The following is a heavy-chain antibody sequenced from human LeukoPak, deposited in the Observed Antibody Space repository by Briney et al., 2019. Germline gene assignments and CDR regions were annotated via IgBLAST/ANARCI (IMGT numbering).Heavy chain of an antibody. J-gene: IGHJ6*03. Sequence: SETLSLTCAVSGGSISSRNWWSWVRQPPGKGLEWIAEIHHSGSTYYNPSLKSRVTISVDTSKNQFSLKLSSVTAADTAVYYCARHRYYYRSGSYYGAPYYMDVWGKGTTVTISS. D-gene: IGHD3-10*01. CDR3: ARHRYYYRSGSYYGAPYYMDV. CDR2: IHHSGST. V-gene: IGHV4-4*02. CDR1: GGSISSRNW.